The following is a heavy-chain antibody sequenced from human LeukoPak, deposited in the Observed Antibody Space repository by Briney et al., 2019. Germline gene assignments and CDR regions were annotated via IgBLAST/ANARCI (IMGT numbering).Heavy chain of an antibody. J-gene: IGHJ4*02. CDR3: ARDLDTIFGVFDY. V-gene: IGHV3-33*08. Sequence: TGGSLRLSCAASGFTFSSYSVNWVRQAPGKGLEWVAVIWYDGSNKYYADSVKGRFTISRDNSKNTLYLQMNSLRAEDTAVYYCARDLDTIFGVFDYWGQGTLVTVSS. D-gene: IGHD3-3*01. CDR1: GFTFSSYS. CDR2: IWYDGSNK.